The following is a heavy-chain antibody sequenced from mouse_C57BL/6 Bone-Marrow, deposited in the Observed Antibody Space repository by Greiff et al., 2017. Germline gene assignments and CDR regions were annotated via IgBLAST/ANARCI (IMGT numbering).Heavy chain of an antibody. V-gene: IGHV1-64*01. Sequence: QVQLQQPGAELVKPGASVKLSCKACGYTFTSYWMHWVKQRPGQGLEWIGMIHPNSGSTNYNEKFKSKATLTVDKSSSTAYMQLSSLTSEDSAVYYCARSYYGYDGAWFAYWGQGTLVTVSA. CDR2: IHPNSGST. J-gene: IGHJ3*01. D-gene: IGHD2-9*01. CDR1: GYTFTSYW. CDR3: ARSYYGYDGAWFAY.